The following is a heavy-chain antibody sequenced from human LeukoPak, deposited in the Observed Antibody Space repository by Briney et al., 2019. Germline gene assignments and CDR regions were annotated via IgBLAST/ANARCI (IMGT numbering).Heavy chain of an antibody. CDR3: AKGVYCSGGSCYSNFDY. D-gene: IGHD2-15*01. CDR1: GFIFRSYA. CDR2: ITANGDAT. Sequence: GGSLRLSCVGSGFIFRSYAVTWVRQAPGKGLQWVSSITANGDATYYADSVKGRFTISRDNSKNTLYLQMNSLRAEDTAVYYCAKGVYCSGGSCYSNFDYWGQGTLVTVSS. V-gene: IGHV3-23*01. J-gene: IGHJ4*02.